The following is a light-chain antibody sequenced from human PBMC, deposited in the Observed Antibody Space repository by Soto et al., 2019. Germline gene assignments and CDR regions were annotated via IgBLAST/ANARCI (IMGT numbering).Light chain of an antibody. CDR1: SGSIASNY. V-gene: IGLV6-57*01. CDR2: EDN. Sequence: FMLTQPHSVSESPGKTVIISCTRSSGSIASNYVQGYKQRPGSSPTTVIYEDNQRPSGVPDRFSGSIDSSSNSASLTISGLETEDEADYYCQSYDATNQVFGGGTKLTVL. J-gene: IGLJ3*02. CDR3: QSYDATNQV.